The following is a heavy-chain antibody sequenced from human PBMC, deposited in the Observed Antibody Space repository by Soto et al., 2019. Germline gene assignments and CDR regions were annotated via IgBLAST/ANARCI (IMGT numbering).Heavy chain of an antibody. CDR2: ISGSGVRT. CDR1: GFIFSNYA. J-gene: IGHJ5*01. D-gene: IGHD6-6*01. V-gene: IGHV3-23*01. Sequence: GGSLRLSCSASGFIFSNYAMSWARQAPGKGLEWVSTISGSGVRTYYADPVKGRFTISRDNSKNTLDLQMNNLRVEDTAIYYCAKDHAREQFVRGENWFDSWGQGTLVTVSS. CDR3: AKDHAREQFVRGENWFDS.